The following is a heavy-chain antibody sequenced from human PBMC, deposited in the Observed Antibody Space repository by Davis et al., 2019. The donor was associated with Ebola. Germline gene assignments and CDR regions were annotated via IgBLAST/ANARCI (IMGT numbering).Heavy chain of an antibody. CDR3: ARNRAVAGTYYYYGMDV. Sequence: ESLKISCAASGFTFSSYSMNWVRQPPGKGLEWIGEINHSGSTNYNPSLKSRVTISVDTSKNQFSLKLSSVTAADTAVYYCARNRAVAGTYYYYGMDVWGQGTTVTVSS. CDR2: INHSGST. CDR1: GFTFSSYS. D-gene: IGHD6-19*01. J-gene: IGHJ6*02. V-gene: IGHV4-34*01.